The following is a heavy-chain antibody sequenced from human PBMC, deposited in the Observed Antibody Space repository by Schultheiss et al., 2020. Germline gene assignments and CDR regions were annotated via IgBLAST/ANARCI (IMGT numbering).Heavy chain of an antibody. CDR1: GYSFTSYW. CDR2: IYPGDSDT. D-gene: IGHD4-23*01. Sequence: GESLKISCKGSGYSFTSYWIGWVRQMPGKGLEWIGIIYPGDSDTRYSPSFQGQVTMSADKSISTAYLQWSSLKASDTAMYYCARDLSEEPNGGNSLLDYWGQGTLVTGSS. CDR3: ARDLSEEPNGGNSLLDY. J-gene: IGHJ4*02. V-gene: IGHV5-51*01.